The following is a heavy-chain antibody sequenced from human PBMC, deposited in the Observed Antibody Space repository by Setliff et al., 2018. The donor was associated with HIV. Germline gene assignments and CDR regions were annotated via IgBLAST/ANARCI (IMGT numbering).Heavy chain of an antibody. D-gene: IGHD2-21*01. CDR3: PRRAGDVVIAVIDY. CDR2: ISGSGDNA. V-gene: IGHV3-23*01. CDR1: GFTFNNYA. Sequence: GGSLRLSCAASGFTFNNYAMTWVRQTPGKGLAWVSTISGSGDNAYYAGSVKGRFTISRDNSKNTLYLQMNSLRAEDTAIFYCPRRAGDVVIAVIDYWGQGTLVTVSS. J-gene: IGHJ4*02.